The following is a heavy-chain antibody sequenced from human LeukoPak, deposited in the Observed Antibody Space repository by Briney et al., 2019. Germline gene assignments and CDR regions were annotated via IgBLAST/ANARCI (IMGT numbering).Heavy chain of an antibody. J-gene: IGHJ4*02. CDR3: ARDPGGSGSYSFDY. CDR2: ISSSSGTI. Sequence: GGSLRLSCAASGFTFSSYSMNWVRQAPGKGLEWVSYISSSSGTIYYADSVKGRFTISRDNAKNSLYLQMNSLRTEDTAVYYCARDPGGSGSYSFDYWGQGTLVTVSS. V-gene: IGHV3-48*04. D-gene: IGHD3-10*01. CDR1: GFTFSSYS.